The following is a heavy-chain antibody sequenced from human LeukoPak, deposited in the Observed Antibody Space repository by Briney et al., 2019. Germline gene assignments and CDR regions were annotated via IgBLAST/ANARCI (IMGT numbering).Heavy chain of an antibody. CDR2: IYHSGST. D-gene: IGHD2-2*01. J-gene: IGHJ3*02. CDR1: GGSISSYY. CDR3: ARFRQYQLHAFDI. V-gene: IGHV4-38-2*02. Sequence: SETLSLTCTVSGGSISSYYWGWIRQPPGKGLEWIGSIYHSGSTYYNPSLKSRVTISVDTSKNQFSLKLSSVTAADTAVYYCARFRQYQLHAFDIWGQGTMVTVSS.